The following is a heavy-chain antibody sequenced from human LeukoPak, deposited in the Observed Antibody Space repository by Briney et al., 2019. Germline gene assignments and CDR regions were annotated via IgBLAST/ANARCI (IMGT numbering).Heavy chain of an antibody. J-gene: IGHJ4*02. CDR3: ARDKREYCSGGSCYPEYYFDY. Sequence: ASVKVSCKASGGTFRSYAISWVRQAPGQGLEWMGGIIPIFGTANYAQKFQGRVTITTDESTSTAYMELSSLRSDDTAVYYCARDKREYCSGGSCYPEYYFDYWGQGTLVTVSS. CDR1: GGTFRSYA. CDR2: IIPIFGTA. V-gene: IGHV1-69*05. D-gene: IGHD2-15*01.